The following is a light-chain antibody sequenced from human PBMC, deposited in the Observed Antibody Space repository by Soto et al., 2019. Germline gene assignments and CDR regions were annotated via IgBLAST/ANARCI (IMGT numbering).Light chain of an antibody. V-gene: IGKV1-39*01. J-gene: IGKJ2*01. CDR3: QQSYSTPHT. Sequence: DIQMTQSPSSLSASVGDRVTITCRASQSIITYLNWYQQKPGKAPNLLIYAASTLQSGVPSRFSGTGSGTDFTLTISSLQPEDFATYFCQQSYSTPHTFGQGTRLEIK. CDR2: AAS. CDR1: QSIITY.